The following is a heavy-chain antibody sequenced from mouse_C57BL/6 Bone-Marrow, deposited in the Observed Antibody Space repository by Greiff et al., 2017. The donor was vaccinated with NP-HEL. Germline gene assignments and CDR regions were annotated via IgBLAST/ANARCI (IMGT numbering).Heavy chain of an antibody. J-gene: IGHJ4*01. CDR1: GYTFTSYW. D-gene: IGHD1-2*01. CDR2: IDPSDSYT. Sequence: QVQLQQPGAELVMPGASVKLSCTASGYTFTSYWMHWVKQRPGQGLEWIGEIDPSDSYTNYNQQFKGKSTLTVDKSSSTAYMQLSSLTSEDSAVYYCARSASKDYARDHWGQGTSVTVSS. CDR3: ARSASKDYARDH. V-gene: IGHV1-69*01.